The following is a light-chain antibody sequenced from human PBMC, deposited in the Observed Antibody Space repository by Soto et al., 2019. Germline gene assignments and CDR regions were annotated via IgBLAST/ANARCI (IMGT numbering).Light chain of an antibody. V-gene: IGLV2-8*01. CDR1: SSDVGGYNY. CDR3: SSYAGSNNVV. Sequence: QSALTQPASVSGSPGQSITISCTGTSSDVGGYNYVSWYQQHPGKAPKVMIYEVNKRPSGVPDRFSGSKSGNTASLTVSGLQAEDDSDYYCSSYAGSNNVVFGGGTKLTVL. J-gene: IGLJ2*01. CDR2: EVN.